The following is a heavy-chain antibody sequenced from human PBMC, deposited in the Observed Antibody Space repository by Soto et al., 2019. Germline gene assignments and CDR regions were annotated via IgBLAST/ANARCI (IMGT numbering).Heavy chain of an antibody. CDR3: ARVPIVPAAGRNYYYYYGMDV. J-gene: IGHJ6*02. V-gene: IGHV1-69*13. CDR2: IIPIFGTA. Sequence: SVKVSCKASGGTFSSYAISWVRQAPGQGLEWMGGIIPIFGTANYAQKFQGRVTITADESTSTAYMELSSLRSEDTAVYYCARVPIVPAAGRNYYYYYGMDVWGQGTTVTVCS. D-gene: IGHD6-13*01. CDR1: GGTFSSYA.